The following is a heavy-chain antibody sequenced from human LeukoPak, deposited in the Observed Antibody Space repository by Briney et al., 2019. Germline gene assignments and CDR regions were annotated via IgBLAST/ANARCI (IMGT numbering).Heavy chain of an antibody. Sequence: SVKVSCKAYGGTFSSYAISWVRQAPGQGLEWMGRIIPIFGTANYAQKFQGRVTITTDESTSTAYMELSSLRSEDTAVYYCARDPPGYYYYRDVWGKGTTVTVSS. J-gene: IGHJ6*03. CDR2: IIPIFGTA. CDR3: ARDPPGYYYYRDV. V-gene: IGHV1-69*05. CDR1: GGTFSSYA.